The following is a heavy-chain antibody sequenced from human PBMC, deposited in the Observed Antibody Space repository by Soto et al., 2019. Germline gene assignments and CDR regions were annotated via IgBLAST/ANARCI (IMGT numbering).Heavy chain of an antibody. V-gene: IGHV4-59*08. D-gene: IGHD3-10*01. CDR2: IYYSGST. J-gene: IGHJ6*03. CDR3: ASLGDAYYGSGSYPYYYYYMDV. CDR1: GGSISSYH. Sequence: SETLSLTYTVPGGSISSYHWSWIRQPPGKGQERIGYIYYSGSTNYNPSLKSRVTISVDTSKNQFSLKLSSVTAADTAVYYCASLGDAYYGSGSYPYYYYYMDVWGKGTTVTVSS.